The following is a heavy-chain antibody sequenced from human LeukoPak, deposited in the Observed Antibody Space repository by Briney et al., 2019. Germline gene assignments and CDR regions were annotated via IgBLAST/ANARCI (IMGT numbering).Heavy chain of an antibody. J-gene: IGHJ4*02. CDR3: AKGHTVYGHPTSPLFDF. V-gene: IGHV3-30*18. CDR2: VSADGTEK. Sequence: GGSLRLSCTGSGFDLYYYGMHWVRQAPGGGLEWVAVVSADGTEKYYADSVNGRFTISRDNSKNTVFLQMSSLRAEDTAMYYCAKGHTVYGHPTSPLFDFWGQGTLVTVSS. CDR1: GFDLYYYG. D-gene: IGHD3-10*01.